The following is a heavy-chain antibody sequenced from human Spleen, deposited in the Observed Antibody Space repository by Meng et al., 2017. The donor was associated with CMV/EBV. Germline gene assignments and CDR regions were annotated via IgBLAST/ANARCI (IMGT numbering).Heavy chain of an antibody. D-gene: IGHD3-22*01. CDR1: GFTFSTYW. V-gene: IGHV3-7*01. J-gene: IGHJ3*01. CDR3: ARDLDPHYNDVGRAFDF. Sequence: GESLKISCAASGFTFSTYWMSWVRQAPGKGLEWVANIKQDGSEKYYVDSVKGRFTISRDSAKNTPHLQMNSLRAEDTAVYYCARDLDPHYNDVGRAFDFWGLGTMVTASS. CDR2: IKQDGSEK.